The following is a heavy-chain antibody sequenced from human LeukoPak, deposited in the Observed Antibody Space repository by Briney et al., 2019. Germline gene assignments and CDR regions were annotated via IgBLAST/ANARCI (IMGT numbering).Heavy chain of an antibody. CDR1: GYTFTSYP. J-gene: IGHJ3*02. Sequence: ASVKVSCKASGYTFTSYPMNWVRQAPGQGLEWMGWINTNTGNPTYAQGFTGRFVFSSDTSVSTAYLRISSLKAEDTAVYYRARVVGPFVLDAFDIWGQGTMVTVSS. V-gene: IGHV7-4-1*02. CDR3: ARVVGPFVLDAFDI. D-gene: IGHD1-26*01. CDR2: INTNTGNP.